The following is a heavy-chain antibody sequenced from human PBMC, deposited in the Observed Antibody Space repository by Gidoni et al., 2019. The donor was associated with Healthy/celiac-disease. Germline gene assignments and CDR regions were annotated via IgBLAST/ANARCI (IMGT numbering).Heavy chain of an antibody. CDR1: GGSFSGYY. Sequence: QVQLQQWGAGLLKPSETLSLTCAVYGGSFSGYYWSWIRQPPGKGLEWIGEIKHSASTNYNPSLKSRVTISVDTSKNQFSRNLSSVTAADTAVYYCASVRVGDSSGYYYYYYYGMDVWGQGTTVTVSS. CDR2: IKHSAST. CDR3: ASVRVGDSSGYYYYYYYGMDV. V-gene: IGHV4-34*01. J-gene: IGHJ6*02. D-gene: IGHD3-22*01.